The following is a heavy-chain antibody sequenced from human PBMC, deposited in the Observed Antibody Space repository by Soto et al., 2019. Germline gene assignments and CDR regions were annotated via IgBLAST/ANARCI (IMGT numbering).Heavy chain of an antibody. D-gene: IGHD5-12*01. CDR1: GGTFSSYS. V-gene: IGHV1-69*13. Sequence: ASVNVSCKASGGTFSSYSISWVRQAPGQGLEWMGGIIPIFGTANYAQKFQGRVTITADESTSTAYMELSSLRSEDTAVYYCGSVRGHRGYDYVSYYGMDVGGQGTTVTVTS. J-gene: IGHJ6*02. CDR2: IIPIFGTA. CDR3: GSVRGHRGYDYVSYYGMDV.